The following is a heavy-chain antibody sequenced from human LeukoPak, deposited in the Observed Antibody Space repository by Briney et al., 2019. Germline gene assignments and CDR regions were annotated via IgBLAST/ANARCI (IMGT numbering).Heavy chain of an antibody. Sequence: GGSLRLSCAASGFSFSSYSMNWVRQAPGKGLEWVSSITTSSSYIYYADSVKGRFTISRDNAKNSLFLQMNSLRAEDTAVYYCAELGITMIGGVWGKGTTVTISS. D-gene: IGHD3-10*02. J-gene: IGHJ6*04. CDR2: ITTSSSYI. CDR3: AELGITMIGGV. CDR1: GFSFSSYS. V-gene: IGHV3-21*01.